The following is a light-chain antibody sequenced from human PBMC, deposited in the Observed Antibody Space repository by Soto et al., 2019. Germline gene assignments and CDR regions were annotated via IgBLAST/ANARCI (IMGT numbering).Light chain of an antibody. Sequence: DIRMTQSPSSLSASVGDRVTIACRASQSIDTHLNWYQQHPGKAPNALIYEASNLQRGVPSRFSGSGSGTDFTLTISGLQPDDSATYYCPQTYSPPATFGQGTKVEIK. V-gene: IGKV1-39*01. CDR2: EAS. J-gene: IGKJ1*01. CDR3: PQTYSPPAT. CDR1: QSIDTH.